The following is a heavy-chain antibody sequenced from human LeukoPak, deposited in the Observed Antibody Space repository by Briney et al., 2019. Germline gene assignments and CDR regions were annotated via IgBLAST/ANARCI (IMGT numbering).Heavy chain of an antibody. Sequence: ASVKVSCKASGYTFTGYYMHWVRQAPGQGLEWMGWINPNSGGTNYAQKFQGRVTMTRDTSISTAYMELSRLRSDDTAVYYCARMVATTWKGDYFDYWGQGTLVTVSS. CDR3: ARMVATTWKGDYFDY. J-gene: IGHJ4*02. CDR1: GYTFTGYY. V-gene: IGHV1-2*02. D-gene: IGHD5-12*01. CDR2: INPNSGGT.